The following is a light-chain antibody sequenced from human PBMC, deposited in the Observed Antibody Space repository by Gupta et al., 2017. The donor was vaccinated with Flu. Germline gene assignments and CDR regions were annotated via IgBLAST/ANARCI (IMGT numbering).Light chain of an antibody. J-gene: IGLJ3*02. CDR2: EVN. CDR1: SSDVGAYSH. Sequence: QSALTQPASVSGSPGQSITISCTGTSSDVGAYSHVSGYQNYPGQVHKLMIYEVNKRPSGVSNRFSGSKSGNTASLTISGLQTEDEAYYYCSSYTGVNTLVFGGGTRLTVL. CDR3: SSYTGVNTLV. V-gene: IGLV2-14*01.